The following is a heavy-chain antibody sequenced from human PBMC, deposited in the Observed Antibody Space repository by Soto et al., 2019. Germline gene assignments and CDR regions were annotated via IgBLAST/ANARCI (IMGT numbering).Heavy chain of an antibody. D-gene: IGHD5-18*01. CDR3: ARDKSVQLWVGQFDQ. CDR2: ISAYNGNT. V-gene: IGHV1-18*01. J-gene: IGHJ4*02. CDR1: GYTFTTYG. Sequence: QVQLVQSGAEVKKPGASVKVSCKASGYTFTTYGISWVRQAPGQGLEWMGWISAYNGNTNYAQNLQDRVTLTTDTSTSTAYMELRGLSSDDTAVYYCARDKSVQLWVGQFDQWGQGTLVTVSS.